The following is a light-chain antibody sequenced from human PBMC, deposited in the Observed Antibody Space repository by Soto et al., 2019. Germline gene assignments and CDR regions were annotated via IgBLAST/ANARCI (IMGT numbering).Light chain of an antibody. Sequence: DIQMTQCPSSRSASVGDRVTITCRASQSISTYLNWYQQKPGKAPKLLIYAASSLQSGVPSRFSGSGSGKDFTLTISSLQPEDFATYYCKQSYRYPLTFGGGTKVEIX. CDR3: KQSYRYPLT. CDR2: AAS. V-gene: IGKV1-39*01. CDR1: QSISTY. J-gene: IGKJ4*01.